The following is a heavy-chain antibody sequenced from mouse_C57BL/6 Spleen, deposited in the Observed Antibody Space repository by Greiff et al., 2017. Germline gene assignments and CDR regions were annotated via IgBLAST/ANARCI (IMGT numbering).Heavy chain of an antibody. J-gene: IGHJ2*01. D-gene: IGHD1-1*01. V-gene: IGHV1-59*01. CDR2: IDPSDSYT. Sequence: VQLQQPGAELVRPGTSVKLSCKASGYTFTSYWMHWVKQRPGQGLEWIGVIDPSDSYTNYNQKFKGKATLTVDTSSSTAYMQLSSLTSEDSAVYYCARGDYYGSSHFDYWGQGTTLTVSS. CDR1: GYTFTSYW. CDR3: ARGDYYGSSHFDY.